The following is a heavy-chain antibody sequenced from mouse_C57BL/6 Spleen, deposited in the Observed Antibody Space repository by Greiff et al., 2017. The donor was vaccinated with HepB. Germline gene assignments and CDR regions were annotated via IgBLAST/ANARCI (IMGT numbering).Heavy chain of an antibody. CDR3: ARSGFGYDGENPYAMDY. CDR1: GYAFSSSW. Sequence: QVQLKESGPELVKPGASVKISCKASGYAFSSSWMNWVKQRPGKGLEWIGRIYPGDGDTNYNGKFKGKATLTADKSSSTAYMQLSSLTSEDSAVYFCARSGFGYDGENPYAMDYWGQGTSVTVSS. J-gene: IGHJ4*01. V-gene: IGHV1-82*01. D-gene: IGHD2-2*01. CDR2: IYPGDGDT.